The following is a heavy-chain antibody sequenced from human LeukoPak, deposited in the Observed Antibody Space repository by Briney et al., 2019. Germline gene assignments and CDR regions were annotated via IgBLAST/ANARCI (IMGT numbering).Heavy chain of an antibody. J-gene: IGHJ4*02. V-gene: IGHV3-23*01. CDR3: AKNSESYGDSATDY. Sequence: GGSLRLSCAASGFTFSSYAMSWVRQAPGKGLEWVSSISGSGGGTNYADSVKGRFTISRDNSKNMLYVQMNSLRAEDTAVYYCAKNSESYGDSATDYWGQGTLVTVSS. CDR2: ISGSGGGT. CDR1: GFTFSSYA. D-gene: IGHD4-17*01.